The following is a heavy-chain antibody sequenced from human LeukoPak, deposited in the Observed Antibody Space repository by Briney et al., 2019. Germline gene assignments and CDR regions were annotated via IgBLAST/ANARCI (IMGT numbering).Heavy chain of an antibody. J-gene: IGHJ4*02. V-gene: IGHV3-30-3*01. CDR2: ISYDGSNK. D-gene: IGHD1-26*01. CDR1: GFTFSSYA. Sequence: GGSLRLSCAASGFTFSSYAMHWIRQAPGKGLEWVAVISYDGSNKYYADSVKGRFTISRDNSKNTLYLQMNSLRAEDTAVYYCAKDSPSGRYSRLDYWGQGTLVTVSS. CDR3: AKDSPSGRYSRLDY.